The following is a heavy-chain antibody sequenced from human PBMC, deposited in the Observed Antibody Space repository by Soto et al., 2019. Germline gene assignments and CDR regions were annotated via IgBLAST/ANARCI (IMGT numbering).Heavy chain of an antibody. Sequence: GGSLRLSCAASGFTFSSYAMHWVRQAPGKGLEWVAVISYDGSNKYYADSVKGRFTISRDNSKNTLYLQMNSLRAEDTAVYYCARDRMGAIIYWGQGTLVTVSS. CDR1: GFTFSSYA. CDR2: ISYDGSNK. CDR3: ARDRMGAIIY. D-gene: IGHD3-10*01. V-gene: IGHV3-30-3*01. J-gene: IGHJ4*02.